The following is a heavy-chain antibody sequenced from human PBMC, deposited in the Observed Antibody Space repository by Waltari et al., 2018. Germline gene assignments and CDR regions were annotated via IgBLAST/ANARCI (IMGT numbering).Heavy chain of an antibody. CDR2: IYYSGST. CDR3: ARSPQVTNDWYFDL. Sequence: QLQLQESGPGLVKPSETLSLTCPVPGGSISRSSSYWRWLRQPPGKGLEWIGSIYYSGSTYYNPSLKSRVTISVDTSKNQFSLKLSSVTAADTAVYYCARSPQVTNDWYFDLWGRGTLVTVSS. J-gene: IGHJ2*01. D-gene: IGHD4-17*01. V-gene: IGHV4-39*07. CDR1: GGSISRSSSY.